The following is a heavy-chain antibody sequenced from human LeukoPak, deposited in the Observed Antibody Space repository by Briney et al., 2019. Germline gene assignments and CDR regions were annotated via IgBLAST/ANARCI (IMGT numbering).Heavy chain of an antibody. Sequence: SETLSLTCTVSDGSMTSNNYYWGWIRQPPGKGLEWIGNIHYSGSTYYSPSLKNRVTISVDTSKNQFSLRLKSVTAADTAVYYCWRPHCSNSVCSSSRVDFWGQGTLVTVSS. CDR2: IHYSGST. V-gene: IGHV4-39*01. D-gene: IGHD2-8*01. CDR3: WRPHCSNSVCSSSRVDF. CDR1: DGSMTSNNYY. J-gene: IGHJ4*02.